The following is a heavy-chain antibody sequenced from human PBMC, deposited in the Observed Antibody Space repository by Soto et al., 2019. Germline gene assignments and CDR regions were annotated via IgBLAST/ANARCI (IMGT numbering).Heavy chain of an antibody. D-gene: IGHD2-21*02. J-gene: IGHJ4*02. V-gene: IGHV4-39*02. Sequence: SETLSLTCAASGGSIDSSAYYWGWIRQPPGKGLEWIGSIKYGGSSYYNPSLKSRVTISVDTSKNHFSLKLSSVTAADTAVYYCVRRDCGGDCYSWYYWGQGTLVTVSS. CDR3: VRRDCGGDCYSWYY. CDR1: GGSIDSSAYY. CDR2: IKYGGSS.